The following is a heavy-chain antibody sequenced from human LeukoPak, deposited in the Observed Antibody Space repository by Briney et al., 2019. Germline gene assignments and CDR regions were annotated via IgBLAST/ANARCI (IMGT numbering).Heavy chain of an antibody. Sequence: GGSLRLSCAASGFTFSTYAMFWVRQAPGKGLEYVSAISGSGDTTYYANSVKGRFTISRDNSKNTLYLQMGSLGAEDMAVYYCARGLGYCSRTSCYPDYWGQGTLVTVSS. J-gene: IGHJ4*02. V-gene: IGHV3-64*01. CDR1: GFTFSTYA. D-gene: IGHD2-2*01. CDR3: ARGLGYCSRTSCYPDY. CDR2: ISGSGDTT.